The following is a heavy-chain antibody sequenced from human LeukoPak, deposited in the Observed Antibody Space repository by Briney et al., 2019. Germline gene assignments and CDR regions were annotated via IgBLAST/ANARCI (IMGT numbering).Heavy chain of an antibody. V-gene: IGHV4-34*01. CDR2: IYYSGST. J-gene: IGHJ4*02. CDR1: GGSFSGYY. CDR3: AKSGGYGLIDY. Sequence: SETLSLTCAVYGGSFSGYYWGWIRQPPGKGLEWIGNIYYSGSTYYNESLESRVTISIDTSKNQFSLKLNSVTAADTAMYYCAKSGGYGLIDYWGQGTLVTVSS. D-gene: IGHD1-26*01.